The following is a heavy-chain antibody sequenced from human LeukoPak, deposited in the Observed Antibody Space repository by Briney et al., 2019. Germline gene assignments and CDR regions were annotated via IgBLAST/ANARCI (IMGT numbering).Heavy chain of an antibody. J-gene: IGHJ5*02. Sequence: SETLSLTCTVSGGSISSSSYYWGWIRQPPGKGLEWIGSIYYSGSTYYNPSLKSRVTISVDTSKNQFSLKLSSVTAADTAVYYCASQIVVVIPCWFDPWGQGTLVTVSS. CDR1: GGSISSSSYY. D-gene: IGHD2-21*01. CDR2: IYYSGST. V-gene: IGHV4-39*01. CDR3: ASQIVVVIPCWFDP.